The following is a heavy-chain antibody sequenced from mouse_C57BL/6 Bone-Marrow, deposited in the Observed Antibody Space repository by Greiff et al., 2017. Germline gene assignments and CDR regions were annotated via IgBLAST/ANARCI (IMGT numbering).Heavy chain of an antibody. CDR1: GFSFNTYA. CDR3: VRHADYGDVAYYFDD. J-gene: IGHJ2*01. Sequence: EVKLMESGGGLVQPKGSLTISCAASGFSFNTYAMNWVRQAPGKGLEWVARIRSKSNNYATYYADSVKDRFTISRDESESMLYLQMNNLKPEDAAMYYCVRHADYGDVAYYFDDWGQGTTLTVSS. D-gene: IGHD2-4*01. V-gene: IGHV10-1*01. CDR2: IRSKSNNYAT.